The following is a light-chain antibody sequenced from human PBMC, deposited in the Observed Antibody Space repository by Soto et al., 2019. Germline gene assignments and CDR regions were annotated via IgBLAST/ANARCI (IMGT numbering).Light chain of an antibody. CDR1: GSDIGAYNY. V-gene: IGLV2-14*01. Sequence: QYVLTHPASVSWSPGQSITISCTGSGSDIGAYNYVSWYQQHPGKAPKLLIHGVTRRPSGVSSRFSASKSAYTASLTISGLQAEDEATYFCSSFTTSYFYVFGPGTKVTXL. CDR3: SSFTTSYFYV. CDR2: GVT. J-gene: IGLJ1*01.